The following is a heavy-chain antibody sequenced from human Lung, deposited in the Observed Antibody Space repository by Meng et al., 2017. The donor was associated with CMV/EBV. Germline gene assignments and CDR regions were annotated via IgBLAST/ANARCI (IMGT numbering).Heavy chain of an antibody. D-gene: IGHD4-11*01. V-gene: IGHV3-13*01. CDR3: ARSATVTTLGSRYGMDV. J-gene: IGHJ6*02. Sequence: GEXXRLSCAASGFTFSSYDMHWVRQATGKGLEWVSAIGTAGDTYYPGSVKGRFTISRENAKNSLYLQMNSLRAGDTAVYYCARSATVTTLGSRYGMDVWGQGXTVTVSS. CDR2: IGTAGDT. CDR1: GFTFSSYD.